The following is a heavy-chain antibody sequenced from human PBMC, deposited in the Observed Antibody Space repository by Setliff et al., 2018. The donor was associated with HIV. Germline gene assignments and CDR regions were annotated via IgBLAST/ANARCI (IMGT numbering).Heavy chain of an antibody. CDR3: AKDHAGGGYHDILPPS. J-gene: IGHJ3*01. V-gene: IGHV3-33*03. CDR2: IWYDGSKK. D-gene: IGHD3-9*01. Sequence: GGSLRLSCAASGFTFNSYAMHWVRQAPGKGLEWVAVIWYDGSKKYYGDSVKGRFTISRDKSKNTLYLQMDSLRAEDTAAYYCAKDHAGGGYHDILPPSWGQGTMVTVSS. CDR1: GFTFNSYA.